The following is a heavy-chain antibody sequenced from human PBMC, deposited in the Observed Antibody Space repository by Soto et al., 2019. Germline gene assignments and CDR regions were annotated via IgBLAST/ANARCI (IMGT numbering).Heavy chain of an antibody. J-gene: IGHJ6*02. Sequence: QVQLQESGPGLVKPSGTLSLTCAVSSGSISSGHWWNWVRQPPGKGLEWIGEIYHSGGTHYNPSHKSRVTVSVDKSMIQFSLKLTSVTAADTAVYYCATNSFYSLGVWGQGTTVTVSS. CDR2: IYHSGGT. CDR1: SGSISSGHW. V-gene: IGHV4-4*02. CDR3: ATNSFYSLGV.